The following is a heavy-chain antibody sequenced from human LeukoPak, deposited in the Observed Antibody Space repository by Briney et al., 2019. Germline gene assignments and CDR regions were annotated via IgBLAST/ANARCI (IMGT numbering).Heavy chain of an antibody. CDR2: ISYDGSNK. CDR1: GFTFSIYA. V-gene: IGHV3-30-3*01. CDR3: ARDIYSYGYGDDYAMDV. D-gene: IGHD5-18*01. J-gene: IGHJ6*02. Sequence: GRSLRLSCAASGFTFSIYALHWVRHAPGKGLGWVAVISYDGSNKFYADSVKGRFTISRDNSKNTQYLQMNSLRTEDTAVYYCARDIYSYGYGDDYAMDVWGQGTTVTVSS.